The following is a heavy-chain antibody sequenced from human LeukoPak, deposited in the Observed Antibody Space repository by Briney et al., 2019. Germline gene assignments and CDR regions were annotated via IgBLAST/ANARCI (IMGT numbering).Heavy chain of an antibody. J-gene: IGHJ4*02. Sequence: GASVKVSCKASGGTFSSYAISWVRQAPGQGLEWMGGIIPIFGTANYAQKFQGRVTITADESTSTAYMELSSLRSEDTAVYYCARREAPPSSWFQFDYWGQGTLVTVSS. V-gene: IGHV1-69*13. CDR1: GGTFSSYA. CDR2: IIPIFGTA. CDR3: ARREAPPSSWFQFDY. D-gene: IGHD6-13*01.